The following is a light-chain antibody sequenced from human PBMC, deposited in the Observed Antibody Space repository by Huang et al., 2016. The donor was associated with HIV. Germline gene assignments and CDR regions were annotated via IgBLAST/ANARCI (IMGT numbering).Light chain of an antibody. CDR3: QQYDNLPWT. CDR1: QDISTY. CDR2: AAY. V-gene: IGKV1-33*01. J-gene: IGKJ1*01. Sequence: DIQLTQSPSSLSASVGDRVTITCQASQDISTYLNWYQQKPWNAPKILIYAAYNLETAVPSRFSGSGSGTDFTFTISSLQPGDIATYYFQQYDNLPWTFGQGTKVEIK.